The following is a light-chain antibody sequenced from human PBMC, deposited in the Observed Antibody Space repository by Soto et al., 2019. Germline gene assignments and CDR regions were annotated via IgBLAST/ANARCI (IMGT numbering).Light chain of an antibody. CDR2: LGS. V-gene: IGKV2-28*01. J-gene: IGKJ3*01. CDR1: QSLLHSNGYKY. CDR3: MQALQTPRT. Sequence: DIVMTQSPLSLPVTPGEPASISCRSSQSLLHSNGYKYLDWYLQKPGQSPQLLIYLGSNRASGVPDRFSGSGSGTDFTLKISRVEAEDVGVSYCMQALQTPRTFGPGTKVDIQ.